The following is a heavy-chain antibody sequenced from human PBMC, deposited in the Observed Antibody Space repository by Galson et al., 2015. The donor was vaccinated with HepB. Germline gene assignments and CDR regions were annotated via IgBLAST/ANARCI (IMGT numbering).Heavy chain of an antibody. Sequence: SLRLSCAASGFPFTTYALTWVRQAPGRGLEWVSVINDDGSTTHYADSVKGRFTISTDNPENTVYLQMNSLRAEDTAVYYGAKGPTNGGWPVDAFDTWGQGTMVTVSS. D-gene: IGHD6-19*01. CDR3: AKGPTNGGWPVDAFDT. J-gene: IGHJ3*02. V-gene: IGHV3-23*01. CDR1: GFPFTTYA. CDR2: INDDGSTT.